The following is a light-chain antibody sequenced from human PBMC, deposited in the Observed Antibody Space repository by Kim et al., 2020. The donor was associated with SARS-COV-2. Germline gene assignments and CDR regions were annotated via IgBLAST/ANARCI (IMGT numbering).Light chain of an antibody. CDR2: GAS. Sequence: ELVLTQSTGTLSLSPGDRATLSCRASRSVSGDYLAWYQQKPGQAPRLVIYGASTRATGIPDRFSGSGSGTDFTLTINRLEPEDFAVYYCQQYAGSPLYSFGQGTKLEI. V-gene: IGKV3-20*01. J-gene: IGKJ2*03. CDR1: RSVSGDY. CDR3: QQYAGSPLYS.